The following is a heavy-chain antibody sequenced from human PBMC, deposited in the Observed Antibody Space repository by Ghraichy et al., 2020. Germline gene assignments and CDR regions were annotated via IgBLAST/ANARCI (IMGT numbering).Heavy chain of an antibody. CDR1: GGSLSSSRYY. V-gene: IGHV4-39*01. CDR2: NYYSGTT. CDR3: ATSPDPYFYGSGSYDMYYFDY. Sequence: SETLSLTCSVSGGSLSSSRYYWGWVRQSPGKGLEWIGNNYYSGTTYNNPSLKRRVTISEDTSKNKFSLKLSSVAAADTAVYYCATSPDPYFYGSGSYDMYYFDYWGQGTLVTVSS. J-gene: IGHJ4*02. D-gene: IGHD3-10*01.